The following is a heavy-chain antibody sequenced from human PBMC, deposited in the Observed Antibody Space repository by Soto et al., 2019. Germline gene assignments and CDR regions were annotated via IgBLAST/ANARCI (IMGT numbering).Heavy chain of an antibody. Sequence: EVHLLESGGGLVQPGGSLRLSCAASGFTFSSYAMTWVRQAPGKGLEWVSVISGSDSSTYYADSVKGRFTISRDNSKNTLYLQMNSLRADDTAIYYCAKGSSSSSWYPDSWGQGTLVTVSS. CDR2: ISGSDSST. D-gene: IGHD6-13*01. CDR1: GFTFSSYA. J-gene: IGHJ4*02. CDR3: AKGSSSSSWYPDS. V-gene: IGHV3-23*01.